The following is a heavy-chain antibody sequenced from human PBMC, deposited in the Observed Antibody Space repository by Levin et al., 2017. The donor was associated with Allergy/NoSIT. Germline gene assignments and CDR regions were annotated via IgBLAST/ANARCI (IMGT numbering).Heavy chain of an antibody. J-gene: IGHJ6*03. V-gene: IGHV5-51*01. D-gene: IGHD1-1*01. CDR2: IYPGDSDT. CDR1: GYSFTSYW. Sequence: GGSLRLSCQGSGYSFTSYWIGWVRQMPGKGLEWMGIIYPGDSDTRYIPSFQGQVTISADKSISTAYLQWSSLKASDTAIYYCARRGTRNYYYYMDVWGKGTTVTVSS. CDR3: ARRGTRNYYYYMDV.